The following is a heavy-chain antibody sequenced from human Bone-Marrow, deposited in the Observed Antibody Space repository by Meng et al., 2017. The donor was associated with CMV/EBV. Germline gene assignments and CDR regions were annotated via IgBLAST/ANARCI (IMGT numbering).Heavy chain of an antibody. Sequence: SEPRSLTCTVSGGSISSRNDYWGWIRQPPGKGLELIGSIHYRGSTYCNPSIKSRVTISVDTSKDQFSLKLSSVTAADAAVYFCARSSDITGSLDYWGQGTLVTVSS. V-gene: IGHV4-39*07. CDR1: GGSISSRNDY. CDR3: ARSSDITGSLDY. D-gene: IGHD3-10*01. J-gene: IGHJ4*02. CDR2: IHYRGST.